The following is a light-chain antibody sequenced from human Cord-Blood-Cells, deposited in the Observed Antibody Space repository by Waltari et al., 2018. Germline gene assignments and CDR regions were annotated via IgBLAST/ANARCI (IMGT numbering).Light chain of an antibody. CDR3: QSYDSSLSGSV. CDR2: GNS. CDR1: SSNIGAGYD. J-gene: IGLJ2*01. Sequence: QSVLTQPPSVSGAPGQRVTISCTGSSSNIGAGYDVHWYQQLPGTAPKLLIYGNSNRPSGGPDRFSGSKSCTSAALAITGLQAEDEADYYCQSYDSSLSGSVFGGGTKLTVL. V-gene: IGLV1-40*01.